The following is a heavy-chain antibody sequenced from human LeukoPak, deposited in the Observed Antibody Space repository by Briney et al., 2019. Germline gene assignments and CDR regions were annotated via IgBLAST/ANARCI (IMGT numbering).Heavy chain of an antibody. CDR2: IYHSGST. CDR3: ARRDSGSPWDY. CDR1: GYSISSGYY. V-gene: IGHV4-38-2*01. D-gene: IGHD1-26*01. J-gene: IGHJ4*02. Sequence: PSETLSLTCAVSGYSISSGYYWGWIRQPPGKGLEWIGSIYHSGSTYYNPSLKSRVTISVDTSKNQFSLKLSSVTAADTAVHYCARRDSGSPWDYWGQGTLVTVSS.